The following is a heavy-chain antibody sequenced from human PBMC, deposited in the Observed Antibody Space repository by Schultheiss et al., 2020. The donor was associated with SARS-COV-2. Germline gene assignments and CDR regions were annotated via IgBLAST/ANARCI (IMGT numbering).Heavy chain of an antibody. CDR2: ISYDGSNK. CDR3: ARGGYSYGWRDY. V-gene: IGHV3-30*03. D-gene: IGHD5-18*01. Sequence: GGSLRLSCAASGFTFSSYGMHWVRQAPGKGLEWVAVISYDGSNKYYADSVKGRFTISRDNSKNTLYLQMNSLRAEDTAVYYCARGGYSYGWRDYWGQGTLVTVSS. CDR1: GFTFSSYG. J-gene: IGHJ4*02.